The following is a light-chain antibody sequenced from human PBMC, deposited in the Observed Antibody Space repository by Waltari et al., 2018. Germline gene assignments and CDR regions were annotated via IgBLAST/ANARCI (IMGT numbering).Light chain of an antibody. V-gene: IGKV3-11*01. J-gene: IGKJ4*01. CDR2: DAS. CDR1: QSVGSY. CDR3: QQRTNWPSLT. Sequence: EIVFTQSPATLSLSPGERATLSCRASQSVGSYLAWYQHRPGQAPSLLIYDASTWATGIPARFSGSGSGTDFTLTISSLEPEDFAVYYCQQRTNWPSLTFGGGTKVEIK.